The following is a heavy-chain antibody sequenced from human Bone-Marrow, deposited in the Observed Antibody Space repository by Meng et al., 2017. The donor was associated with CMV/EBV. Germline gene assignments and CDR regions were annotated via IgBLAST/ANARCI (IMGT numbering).Heavy chain of an antibody. CDR1: GFTFDDYG. CDR2: INWNGGST. J-gene: IGHJ4*02. V-gene: IGHV3-20*04. CDR3: AKDREDIAAASDGFDY. Sequence: GESLKISCAASGFTFDDYGMSWVRQAPGKGLEWVSGINWNGGSTGYADSVKGRFTISRDNAKNSLYLQMNSLRAEDTAVYYCAKDREDIAAASDGFDYWGQGTRVTGSS. D-gene: IGHD6-13*01.